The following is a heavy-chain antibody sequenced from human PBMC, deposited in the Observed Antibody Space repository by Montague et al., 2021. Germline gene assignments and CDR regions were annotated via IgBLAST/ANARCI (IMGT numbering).Heavy chain of an antibody. CDR2: N. V-gene: IGHV6-1*01. J-gene: IGHJ4*02. Sequence: NDYAVSVKSRITINPDTSQNQLSLQLNSVTPEDTAVYYCARTSASSDYWGQGTLVTVSS. CDR3: ARTSASSDY. D-gene: IGHD1-26*01.